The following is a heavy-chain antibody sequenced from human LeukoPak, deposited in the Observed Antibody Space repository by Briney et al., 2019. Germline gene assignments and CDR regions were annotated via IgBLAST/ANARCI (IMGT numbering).Heavy chain of an antibody. D-gene: IGHD6-6*01. J-gene: IGHJ4*02. CDR1: GYTFTNYG. CDR3: ARDRSDSSSFSY. CDR2: IIPIFGTA. Sequence: SVKVSCKASGYTFTNYGIGWVRQAPGQGLEWMGGIIPIFGTANYAQKFQGRVTITTDESTSTAYMELSSLRSEDTAVYYCARDRSDSSSFSYWGQGTLVTVSS. V-gene: IGHV1-69*05.